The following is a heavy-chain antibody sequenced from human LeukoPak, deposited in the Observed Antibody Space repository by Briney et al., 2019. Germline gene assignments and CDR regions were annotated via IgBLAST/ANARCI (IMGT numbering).Heavy chain of an antibody. D-gene: IGHD3-10*01. Sequence: GGSLRLSCAASGFTFSSYAMSWVRQAPGKGLEWVSAISGSGGSTYYADSVKGRFTISRDNSKNTLYLQMNSLRAEGTAVYYCAKDLTMVRGVIDYFDYWGQGTLVTVSS. J-gene: IGHJ4*02. CDR1: GFTFSSYA. CDR2: ISGSGGST. V-gene: IGHV3-23*01. CDR3: AKDLTMVRGVIDYFDY.